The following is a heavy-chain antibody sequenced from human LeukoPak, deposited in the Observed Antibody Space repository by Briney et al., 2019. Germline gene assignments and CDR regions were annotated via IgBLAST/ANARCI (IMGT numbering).Heavy chain of an antibody. V-gene: IGHV1-69-2*01. J-gene: IGHJ5*02. D-gene: IGHD2-15*01. CDR3: AREYCSGGSCYVFFDP. CDR1: GYTFTDYY. CDR2: VDPEDGET. Sequence: ASVKISCKVSGYTFTDYYMHWVQQAPGKGLEWMGLVDPEDGETIYAEKFQGRVTITADTSTDTAYMELSSLRSDDTAVYYCAREYCSGGSCYVFFDPWGQGTLVTVSS.